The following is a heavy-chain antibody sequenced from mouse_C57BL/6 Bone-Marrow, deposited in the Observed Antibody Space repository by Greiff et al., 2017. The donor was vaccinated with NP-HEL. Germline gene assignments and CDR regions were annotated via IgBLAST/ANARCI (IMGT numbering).Heavy chain of an antibody. V-gene: IGHV5-4*01. CDR3: ARDDYGSKDFDY. D-gene: IGHD1-1*01. CDR2: ISDGGSYT. J-gene: IGHJ2*01. Sequence: EVQRVESGGGLVKPGGSLKLSCAASGFTFSSYAMSWVRQTPEKRLEWVATISDGGSYTYYPDNVKGRFTISRDNAKNNLYLQRSHLKSEDTAMYYCARDDYGSKDFDYWGQGTTLTVSS. CDR1: GFTFSSYA.